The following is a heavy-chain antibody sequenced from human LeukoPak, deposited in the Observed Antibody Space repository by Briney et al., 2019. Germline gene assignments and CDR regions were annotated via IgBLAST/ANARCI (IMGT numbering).Heavy chain of an antibody. CDR2: IIPIFGTA. CDR1: GGTFSSYA. CDR3: AREDYDSSGYYYQYYFDY. Sequence: ASVKVSCKASGGTFSSYAISWVRQAPGQGLEWMGGIIPIFGTANYAQKFQGRVTITTDESTSTAYMELSSLRSEDTAVYYCAREDYDSSGYYYQYYFDYWGQGTLVTVSS. D-gene: IGHD3-22*01. J-gene: IGHJ4*02. V-gene: IGHV1-69*05.